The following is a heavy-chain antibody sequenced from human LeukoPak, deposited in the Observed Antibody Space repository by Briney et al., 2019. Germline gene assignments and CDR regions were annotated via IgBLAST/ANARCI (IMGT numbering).Heavy chain of an antibody. CDR3: ATRITDSGSSHIDY. CDR1: GGTFSSYA. V-gene: IGHV1-69*05. D-gene: IGHD1-26*01. CDR2: IIPIFGTA. J-gene: IGHJ4*02. Sequence: SVKVSCKASGGTFSSYAISWVRQAPGQGLEWMGGIIPIFGTANYAQKFQGRVTITTDESTSTAYMELSSLRSEDTAVYHCATRITDSGSSHIDYWGQGTLVTVSS.